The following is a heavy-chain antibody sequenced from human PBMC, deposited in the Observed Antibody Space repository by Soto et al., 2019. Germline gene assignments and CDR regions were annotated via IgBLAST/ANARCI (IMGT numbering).Heavy chain of an antibody. D-gene: IGHD3-22*01. CDR2: ISASTSSI. Sequence: GGSLILSCAAAGFTFSSYSMNWVRQAPGKGLDWISYISASTSSIYYADSVQGRFTISRDNAKNSLYLQMNSLRAEDSAIYYCVRGNYEKSIDYWGQGTLVTVSS. V-gene: IGHV3-48*01. J-gene: IGHJ4*02. CDR3: VRGNYEKSIDY. CDR1: GFTFSSYS.